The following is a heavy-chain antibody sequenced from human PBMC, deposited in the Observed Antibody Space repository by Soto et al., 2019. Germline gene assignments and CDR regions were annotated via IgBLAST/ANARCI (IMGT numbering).Heavy chain of an antibody. D-gene: IGHD6-19*01. J-gene: IGHJ4*02. V-gene: IGHV3-7*01. CDR3: AKAVTVAGTLPYY. Sequence: VGSLRLSCAASGFTFSSYSMNWVRQAPGKGLEWVAKINQDGSEKYYGDSVKGRFTISRDNAKNSLFLQMSSLRVEDTAVYYCAKAVTVAGTLPYYWGQGTLVTVSS. CDR1: GFTFSSYS. CDR2: INQDGSEK.